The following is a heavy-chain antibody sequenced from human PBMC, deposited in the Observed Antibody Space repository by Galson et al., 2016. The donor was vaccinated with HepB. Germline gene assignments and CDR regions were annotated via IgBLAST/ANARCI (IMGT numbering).Heavy chain of an antibody. CDR3: AKDRDHFGDYVFDY. CDR2: ISGDGHIT. CDR1: GFTFSTYV. Sequence: SLRLSCAASGFTFSTYVMSWVRQAPGKGLEWVSGISGDGHITYYADSVKGRFTISRDNSKNTLYLQMNSLRADDTALYYCAKDRDHFGDYVFDYWGQGTLVTVSS. V-gene: IGHV3-23*01. D-gene: IGHD4-17*01. J-gene: IGHJ4*02.